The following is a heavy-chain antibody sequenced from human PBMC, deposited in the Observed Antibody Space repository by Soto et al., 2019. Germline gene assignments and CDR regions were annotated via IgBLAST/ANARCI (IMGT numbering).Heavy chain of an antibody. Sequence: GGSLRLSCAGSGFTFRWFGMNWVRQAPGKGLEWVARISNDGSNEYYVDSVKGRFTISRDNSKNTLYLQMDSLRAEDTAVYYCAKGEVRGIIPSYFDYWGLGTLVTVSS. J-gene: IGHJ4*02. CDR1: GFTFRWFG. CDR3: AKGEVRGIIPSYFDY. V-gene: IGHV3-30*18. CDR2: ISNDGSNE. D-gene: IGHD3-10*01.